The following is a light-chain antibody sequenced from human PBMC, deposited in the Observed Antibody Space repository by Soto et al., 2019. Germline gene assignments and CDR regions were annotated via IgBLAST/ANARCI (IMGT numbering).Light chain of an antibody. J-gene: IGLJ3*02. Sequence: QSVLTQSPSASASLGASVKLTCTLSSGHSNYAIAWHQQQPEKGPRYLMNLNSDGSHSKGDGIPDRFSGSSSGAERYLIISSLQSEDEAYYYCHTCGTGGNWVFGGGTQLTVL. CDR2: LNSDGSH. V-gene: IGLV4-69*01. CDR1: SGHSNYA. CDR3: HTCGTGGNWV.